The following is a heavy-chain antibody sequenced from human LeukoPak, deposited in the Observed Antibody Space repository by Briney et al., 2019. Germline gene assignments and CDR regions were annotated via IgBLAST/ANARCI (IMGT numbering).Heavy chain of an antibody. CDR1: GGSISSGGYY. CDR2: TYYSGST. Sequence: SQTLSLTCTVSGGSISSGGYYWSWIRQHPGKGLEWIGYTYYSGSTYYNPSLKSRVTISVDTSKNQFTLKLSSVTAADTAVYYCATMTTVTTVDYWGQGTLVTVSS. D-gene: IGHD4-17*01. J-gene: IGHJ4*02. CDR3: ATMTTVTTVDY. V-gene: IGHV4-31*03.